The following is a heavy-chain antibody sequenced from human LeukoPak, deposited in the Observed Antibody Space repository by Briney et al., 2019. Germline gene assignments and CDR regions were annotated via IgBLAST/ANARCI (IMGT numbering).Heavy chain of an antibody. J-gene: IGHJ4*02. V-gene: IGHV4-4*07. CDR2: IYSSGRT. D-gene: IGHD3-9*01. CDR3: ARGDHYDILTGYTGYYFDY. CDR1: GGSISNYY. Sequence: SETLSLTCTVSGGSISNYYWSWIRQPAGKGLEWIGRIYSSGRTNYNPSLKSRVTMSVDTSKNQFSLKLSSVTAADTAVYYCARGDHYDILTGYTGYYFDYWGQGTLVTVSS.